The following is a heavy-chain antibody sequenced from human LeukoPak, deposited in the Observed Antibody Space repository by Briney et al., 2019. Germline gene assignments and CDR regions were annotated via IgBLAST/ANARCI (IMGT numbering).Heavy chain of an antibody. Sequence: GGSLRLSCAASGFTFSSYGMNWVRQAPGKGLEWVSSISSSSSYIYYADSVKGRFTISRDNAKNSLYLQMNSLRAEDTAVYYCARAIVTGGIDYWGQGTLVTVSS. D-gene: IGHD6-13*01. CDR3: ARAIVTGGIDY. CDR1: GFTFSSYG. J-gene: IGHJ4*02. V-gene: IGHV3-21*01. CDR2: ISSSSSYI.